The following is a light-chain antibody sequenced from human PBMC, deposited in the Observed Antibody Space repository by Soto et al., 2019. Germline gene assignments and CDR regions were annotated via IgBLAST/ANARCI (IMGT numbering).Light chain of an antibody. CDR2: STN. Sequence: QAVVTQEPSFSVSPGGTVTLTCGLSSGSVSTSYYPSWYQQTPGQAPRTLIYSTNTRSSGVPDRFSGSILGNRAALTITGAQEDDEYDYYCVLYMGSGIWVFGGGTKLTVL. CDR1: SGSVSTSYY. J-gene: IGLJ3*02. CDR3: VLYMGSGIWV. V-gene: IGLV8-61*01.